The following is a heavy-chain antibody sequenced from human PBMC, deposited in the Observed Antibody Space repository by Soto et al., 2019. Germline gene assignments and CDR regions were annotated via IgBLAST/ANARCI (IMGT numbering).Heavy chain of an antibody. CDR1: GFTFSSYW. CDR3: ARGARSLYSSSRRNWFDP. Sequence: PGGSLRLSCAASGFTFSSYWMSWVRQAPGKGLEWVANIKQDGSEKYYVDSVKGQFTITRDNAKNTLYLQMNRLRAEDTAVYYCARGARSLYSSSRRNWFDPWGQGTLVTVSS. V-gene: IGHV3-7*01. J-gene: IGHJ5*02. CDR2: IKQDGSEK. D-gene: IGHD6-13*01.